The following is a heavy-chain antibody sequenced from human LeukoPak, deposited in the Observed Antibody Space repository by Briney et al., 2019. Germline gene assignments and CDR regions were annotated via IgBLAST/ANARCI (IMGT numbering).Heavy chain of an antibody. CDR3: ARELISTSSVLLPDY. V-gene: IGHV3-9*01. Sequence: PGRSLRLSCSASGFTFGDYAMHWVRQVPGKGLEWVSGISWNSAGIGYADSVKDRFTISRDNAKNSLYLQMNSLRAEDTAVYYCARELISTSSVLLPDYWGQGTLVTVSS. J-gene: IGHJ4*02. D-gene: IGHD6-6*01. CDR1: GFTFGDYA. CDR2: ISWNSAGI.